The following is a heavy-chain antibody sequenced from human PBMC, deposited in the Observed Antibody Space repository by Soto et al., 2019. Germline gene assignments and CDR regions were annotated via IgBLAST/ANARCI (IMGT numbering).Heavy chain of an antibody. CDR1: GGTFSSYA. V-gene: IGHV1-69*06. CDR3: AKDMTITFPIHYYYGMDV. Sequence: SVKVSCKASGGTFSSYAISWVRQAPGQGLEWMGGIIPIFGTANYAQKFQGRVTITADKSTSTAYMELSSLRSEDTAVYYCAKDMTITFPIHYYYGMDVWGQGTTVTISS. D-gene: IGHD3-16*01. CDR2: IIPIFGTA. J-gene: IGHJ6*02.